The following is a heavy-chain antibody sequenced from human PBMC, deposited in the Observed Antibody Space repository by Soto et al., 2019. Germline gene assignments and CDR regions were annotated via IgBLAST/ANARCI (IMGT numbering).Heavy chain of an antibody. CDR2: ISGSGGST. Sequence: GGSLRLSCAASGFTFSSYAMSWVRQAPGKGLEWVSAISGSGGSTYYADSVKGRFTISRDNSKNTLYLQMNSLRAEDTAVYYCAKDEEQLVDGYMDVWGKGTTVTVSS. CDR3: AKDEEQLVDGYMDV. CDR1: GFTFSSYA. J-gene: IGHJ6*03. V-gene: IGHV3-23*01. D-gene: IGHD6-6*01.